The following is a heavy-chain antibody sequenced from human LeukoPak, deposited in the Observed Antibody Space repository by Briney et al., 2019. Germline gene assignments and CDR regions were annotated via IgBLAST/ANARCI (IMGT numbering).Heavy chain of an antibody. CDR1: GFTFSSYS. CDR3: ARGEGYGDVDFFDY. CDR2: ISSSSSYI. J-gene: IGHJ4*02. V-gene: IGHV3-21*01. Sequence: PGGSLRLSCAASGFTFSSYSMNWVRQAPGKGLEWVSSISSSSSYIYYADSVKGRFTISRDNAKNSLYLQMNSLRAKDTAVYYCARGEGYGDVDFFDYWGQGTLVTVSS. D-gene: IGHD4-17*01.